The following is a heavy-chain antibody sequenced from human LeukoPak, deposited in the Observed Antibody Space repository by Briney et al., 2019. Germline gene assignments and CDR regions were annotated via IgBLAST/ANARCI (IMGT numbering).Heavy chain of an antibody. CDR2: ISSSGSTI. CDR1: GFTFSSYE. CDR3: ARRMSYQVLRYFDY. V-gene: IGHV3-48*03. J-gene: IGHJ4*02. Sequence: PGGSLRLSCAASGFTFSSYEMNWVRHAPGKGLEWVSYISSSGSTIYYADSVRGRFTISRDNAKNSLYLQMNSLRAEDTPVYYCARRMSYQVLRYFDYWGQGTLVTVSS. D-gene: IGHD3-9*01.